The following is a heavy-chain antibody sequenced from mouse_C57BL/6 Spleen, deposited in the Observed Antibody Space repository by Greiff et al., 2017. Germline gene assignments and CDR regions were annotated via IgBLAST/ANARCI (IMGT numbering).Heavy chain of an antibody. J-gene: IGHJ3*01. CDR2: IDPSDSYT. Sequence: VQLQQPGAELVKPGASVKLSCKASGYTFTSYWMQWVKQRPGQGLEWIGEIDPSDSYTNYNQKFKGKATLTVDTSSSTAYMQLSSLTSEDSAVYYCARVARDYYGNSPFAYWGQGTLVTVSA. V-gene: IGHV1-50*01. CDR1: GYTFTSYW. D-gene: IGHD2-1*01. CDR3: ARVARDYYGNSPFAY.